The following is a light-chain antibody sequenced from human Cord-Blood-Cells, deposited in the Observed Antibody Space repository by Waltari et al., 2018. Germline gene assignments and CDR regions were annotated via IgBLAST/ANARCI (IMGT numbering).Light chain of an antibody. CDR1: QSVSSSY. V-gene: IGKV3-20*01. CDR2: GAS. Sequence: EIALTQSPGTLSLSPGERAILSCRASQSVSSSYLAWYQQNPGQAPRLLIYGASSRATGIPDRFRGSWSGTDFTLTISRLEPEDFAVYYCQQYGSSLYTFGQGTKLEIK. J-gene: IGKJ2*01. CDR3: QQYGSSLYT.